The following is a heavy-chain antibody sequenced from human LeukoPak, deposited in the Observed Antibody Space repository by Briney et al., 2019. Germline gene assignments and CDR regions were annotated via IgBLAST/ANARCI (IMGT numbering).Heavy chain of an antibody. J-gene: IGHJ4*02. CDR2: IKQDGSEK. D-gene: IGHD1-14*01. V-gene: IGHV3-7*01. CDR1: GFTFSSYW. Sequence: PGGSLRLSCAASGFTFSSYWMSWVRQAPGKGLEWVANIKQDGSEKYYVDSVKGRSTISRDDAKNSLYLQVNSLRAEDTAVYYCARNQRRLDYWGQGTLVTVSS. CDR3: ARNQRRLDY.